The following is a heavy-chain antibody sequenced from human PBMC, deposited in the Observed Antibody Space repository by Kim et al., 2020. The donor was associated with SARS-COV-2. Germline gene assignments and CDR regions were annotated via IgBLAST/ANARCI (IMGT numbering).Heavy chain of an antibody. D-gene: IGHD4-4*01. CDR1: GFRFTSYT. CDR2: VSYDETNR. CDR3: VAEDYNYVFEI. V-gene: IGHV3-30-3*01. Sequence: GGSLRLSCAASGFRFTSYTMHWVRQAPGKALEWVALVSYDETNRDYAGSGKGRFTVSRDNSKNTLFLHMNSLRPDDPSTYYCVAEDYNYVFEIWGQGTMVSVSS. J-gene: IGHJ3*02.